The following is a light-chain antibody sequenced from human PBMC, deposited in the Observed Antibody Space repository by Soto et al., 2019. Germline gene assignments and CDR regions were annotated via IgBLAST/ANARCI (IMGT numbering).Light chain of an antibody. CDR2: EVS. CDR1: SSDVGGYNY. CDR3: SSQRGISHYVV. J-gene: IGLJ2*01. Sequence: QSVLTQPASVSGSPGQSITISCTGTSSDVGGYNYVSWYQHHPGKAPKLMIFEVSNRPSGVSNRFSGSKSGNTASLTISGLQAEDEADYYCSSQRGISHYVVFGGGTKLTVL. V-gene: IGLV2-14*01.